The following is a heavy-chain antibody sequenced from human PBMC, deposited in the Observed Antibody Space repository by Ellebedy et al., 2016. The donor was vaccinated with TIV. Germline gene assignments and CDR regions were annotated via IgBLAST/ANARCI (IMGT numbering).Heavy chain of an antibody. J-gene: IGHJ4*02. CDR2: IKQDGSEK. Sequence: GESLKISCGASGFTFSNYWMNWVRQAPGKGLEWVANIKQDGSEKYYVDSVKGRFTISRENAKNSVDLQMNTLRAEDTAVYYCATTLNYGGNCFFDNWGQGTLVTVSS. D-gene: IGHD4-23*01. CDR1: GFTFSNYW. V-gene: IGHV3-7*01. CDR3: ATTLNYGGNCFFDN.